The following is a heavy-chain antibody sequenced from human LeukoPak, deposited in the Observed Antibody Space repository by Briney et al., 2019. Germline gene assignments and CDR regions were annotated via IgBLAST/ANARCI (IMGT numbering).Heavy chain of an antibody. CDR3: AKDTYSVDTVPADY. CDR2: ISYDGRNA. V-gene: IGHV3-30*19. CDR1: GFTFSSYG. J-gene: IGHJ4*02. D-gene: IGHD5-18*01. Sequence: PGGSLRLSCAASGFTFSSYGMNWVRQAPGQELEWVAVISYDGRNAYSADSVKGRFTISRDNSKNTLYLQMNSLRAEDTAVYYCAKDTYSVDTVPADYWGQGTLVTVSS.